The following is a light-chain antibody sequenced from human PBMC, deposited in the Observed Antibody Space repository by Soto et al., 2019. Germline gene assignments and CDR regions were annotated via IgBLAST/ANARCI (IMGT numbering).Light chain of an antibody. CDR2: GAS. J-gene: IGKJ5*01. V-gene: IGKV3-20*01. Sequence: TLSLSPGERATLSCRASQSVSSTHLAWYQQKPGQAPRLLIYGASSRATGIPDRFSGSGSGTDFSLTISSLDPEDFAVYYSEQSRFLPITFCQGSRLDIK. CDR3: EQSRFLPIT. CDR1: QSVSSTH.